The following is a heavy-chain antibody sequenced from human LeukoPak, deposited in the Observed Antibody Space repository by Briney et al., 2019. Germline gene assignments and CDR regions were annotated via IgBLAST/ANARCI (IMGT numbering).Heavy chain of an antibody. J-gene: IGHJ4*02. Sequence: PSETLSLTCTVSGGSISSYYWSWIRQPAGKGLEWIGRIYTSGSTNYNPSLKSRVTMSVDTSNNQFSLKLSSVTAADTAVYYCARHRGGSSPSVFDSWGQGTLVTVSS. V-gene: IGHV4-4*07. CDR3: ARHRGGSSPSVFDS. CDR1: GGSISSYY. D-gene: IGHD2-15*01. CDR2: IYTSGST.